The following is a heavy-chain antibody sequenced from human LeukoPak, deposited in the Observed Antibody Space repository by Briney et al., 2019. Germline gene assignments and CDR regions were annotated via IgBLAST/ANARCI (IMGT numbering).Heavy chain of an antibody. J-gene: IGHJ6*03. CDR3: AGERVEDTYYYYMDV. V-gene: IGHV4-4*07. Sequence: SETLSLTCTVSGGSISSYYWSWIRQPAGKGLEWIGRMYPSGSTDHNTSLKSRVTMSVDTSKNHFSLKLISVTAADTAVYYCAGERVEDTYYYYMDVWGKGTTVTVSS. CDR1: GGSISSYY. D-gene: IGHD2-15*01. CDR2: MYPSGST.